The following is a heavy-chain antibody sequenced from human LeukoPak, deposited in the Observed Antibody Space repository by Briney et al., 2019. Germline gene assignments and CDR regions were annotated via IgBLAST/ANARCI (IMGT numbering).Heavy chain of an antibody. Sequence: AGGSLRLSCAASGFSFSTYGMSWVRQSPGKGLDLVSGISGSGDHTYHGDSVRGRFTISRDNSNNTLYLEMKSLIVEDTALYYCVKPPEWLRLRADVFESWGQGTMVTVSS. CDR1: GFSFSTYG. CDR2: ISGSGDHT. D-gene: IGHD5-12*01. CDR3: VKPPEWLRLRADVFES. J-gene: IGHJ3*02. V-gene: IGHV3-23*01.